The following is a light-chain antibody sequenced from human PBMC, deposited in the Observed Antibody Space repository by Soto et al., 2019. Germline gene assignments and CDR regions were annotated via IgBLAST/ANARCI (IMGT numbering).Light chain of an antibody. CDR3: ASFRSGTILV. V-gene: IGLV2-14*01. CDR2: EVN. CDR1: RSDIGDSNF. Sequence: QSALTQPASVSGSPGQSVTISCTGPRSDIGDSNFISWYQHSPGKAPRLLIYEVNNRPSGVSKRFPGSKAGNTASLTISGLLDDDEAAYFCASFRSGTILVFGSGTKVTVL. J-gene: IGLJ1*01.